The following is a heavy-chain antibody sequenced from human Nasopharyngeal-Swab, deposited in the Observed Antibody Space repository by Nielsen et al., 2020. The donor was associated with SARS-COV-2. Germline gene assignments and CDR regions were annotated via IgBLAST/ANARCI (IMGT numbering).Heavy chain of an antibody. CDR3: ASWPLYYDSSGYYS. J-gene: IGHJ4*02. CDR2: INHSGST. Sequence: SETLSLTCAVYGGSFSGYYWSWIRQPTGKGLEWIGEINHSGSTNYNPSLKSRVTISVDTSKNQFSLKLSSVTAADTAVYYCASWPLYYDSSGYYSWGQGTLVTVSS. V-gene: IGHV4-34*01. D-gene: IGHD3-22*01. CDR1: GGSFSGYY.